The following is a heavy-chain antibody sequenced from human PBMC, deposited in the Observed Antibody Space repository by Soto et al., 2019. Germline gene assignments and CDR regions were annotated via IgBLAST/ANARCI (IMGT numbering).Heavy chain of an antibody. CDR2: IYYSGST. D-gene: IGHD2-8*01. CDR1: GGSISSSIYY. J-gene: IGHJ3*02. V-gene: IGHV4-39*01. Sequence: SETLSLTCTVSGGSISSSIYYWGWIRQPPGKGLEWIGSIYYSGSTYYNPSLKSRVTISVDTSKNQFSLKLSSVTAAETAVYYCARRMVYAIIKRYYAFDMWGQG. CDR3: ARRMVYAIIKRYYAFDM.